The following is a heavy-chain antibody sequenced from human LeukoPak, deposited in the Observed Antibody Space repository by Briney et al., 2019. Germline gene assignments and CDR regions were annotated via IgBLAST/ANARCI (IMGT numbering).Heavy chain of an antibody. D-gene: IGHD2-2*02. V-gene: IGHV4-31*03. CDR3: ARERDTVVVPAAIEAPGDAFDI. CDR2: IYYSGST. CDR1: GGSISSGGYY. J-gene: IGHJ3*02. Sequence: PSQTLSLTCTVSGGSISSGGYYWSWIRQHPGKGLEWIGYIYYSGSTYYNPSLKSRVTISVDTSKNQFSLKLSSVTAADTAVYYCARERDTVVVPAAIEAPGDAFDIWGQGTMVTVSS.